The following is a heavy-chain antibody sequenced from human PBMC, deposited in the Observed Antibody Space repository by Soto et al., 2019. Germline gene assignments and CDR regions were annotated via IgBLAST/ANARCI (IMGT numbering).Heavy chain of an antibody. D-gene: IGHD6-19*01. J-gene: IGHJ4*02. CDR2: VYHTGST. Sequence: SETLSLTCDVSGAFITTYYWSWIRQAPGKGLEWIGNVYHTGSTDYNSSLRSRVTISVDTSKNQFSLNMNSVTAADTAVYYCARRLCGSGWTLDSWGQGALVTVSS. CDR1: GAFITTYY. V-gene: IGHV4-59*13. CDR3: ARRLCGSGWTLDS.